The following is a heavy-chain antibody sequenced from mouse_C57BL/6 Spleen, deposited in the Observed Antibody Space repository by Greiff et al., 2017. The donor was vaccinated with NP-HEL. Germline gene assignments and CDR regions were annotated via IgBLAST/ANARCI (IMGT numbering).Heavy chain of an antibody. J-gene: IGHJ4*01. D-gene: IGHD1-1*01. V-gene: IGHV2-2*01. CDR1: GFSLTSYG. Sequence: QVQLKESGPGLVQPSQSLSITCTVSGFSLTSYGVHWVRQSPGKGLEWLGVIWSGGSTGYNAAFISRLSISKDNSKSQVFFKMNSLQADDTAIYYCARTEITTVGAMDYWGQGTSVTVSS. CDR3: ARTEITTVGAMDY. CDR2: IWSGGST.